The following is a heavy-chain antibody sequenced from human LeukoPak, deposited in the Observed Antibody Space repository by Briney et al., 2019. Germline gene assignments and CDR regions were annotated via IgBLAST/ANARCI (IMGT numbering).Heavy chain of an antibody. J-gene: IGHJ4*02. CDR2: ISNGGTNT. V-gene: IGHV3-23*01. D-gene: IGHD3-3*01. CDR1: GFTFSNYG. Sequence: PGGSLRLSCAASGFTFSNYGMTWVRQAPGRGLEWVSGISNGGTNTYYTDSVKGRSTISRDNSRNTLYLQMNSLRADDTARYYCAKDFVYGSRFPRPLDYWGQGTLVTVSS. CDR3: AKDFVYGSRFPRPLDY.